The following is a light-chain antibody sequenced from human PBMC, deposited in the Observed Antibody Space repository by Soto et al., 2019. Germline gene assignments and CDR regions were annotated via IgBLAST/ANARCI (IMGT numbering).Light chain of an antibody. CDR1: QSIDDW. CDR2: DAS. J-gene: IGKJ4*01. V-gene: IGKV1-5*01. Sequence: DIQMTQSPSTLSASVGGTVTITCRASQSIDDWLAWYQQKPGKAPNLLIYDASALASGVPSRFSGSGSGTNFTLTISCLQPEDFATYYCQQYYSYPLTFGGGTKVDIK. CDR3: QQYYSYPLT.